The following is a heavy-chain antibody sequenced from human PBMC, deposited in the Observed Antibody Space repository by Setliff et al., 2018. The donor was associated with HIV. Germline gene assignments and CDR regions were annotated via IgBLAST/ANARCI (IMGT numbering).Heavy chain of an antibody. Sequence: PSETLSLTCSVSGASMNNYFWSWIRQPAGKGLEWIGRIHSGGTTNSNPSLKSRVTLSVDTSKNQFSLKLNSVTAADTAVYYCARGGLRVRGAIDSFDYWGQGTLVTVSS. J-gene: IGHJ4*02. CDR3: ARGGLRVRGAIDSFDY. D-gene: IGHD3-10*01. CDR1: GASMNNYF. CDR2: IHSGGTT. V-gene: IGHV4-4*07.